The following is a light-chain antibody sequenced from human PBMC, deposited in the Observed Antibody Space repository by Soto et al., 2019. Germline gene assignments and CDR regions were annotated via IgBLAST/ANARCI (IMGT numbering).Light chain of an antibody. CDR1: SSDVGGSNY. J-gene: IGLJ1*01. CDR3: SSYANIYTYV. Sequence: QSVLTQPRSVSGSPGQSITISCTGTSSDVGGSNYVSWYLCHPGKAPKLILYDVSERPSGVPDRFSGSKSGNTASLTISGLQPEDEADYYCSSYANIYTYVFGSGTKVTVL. V-gene: IGLV2-11*02. CDR2: DVS.